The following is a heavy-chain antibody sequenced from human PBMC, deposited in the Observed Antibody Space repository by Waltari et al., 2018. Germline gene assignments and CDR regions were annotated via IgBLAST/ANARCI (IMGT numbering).Heavy chain of an antibody. J-gene: IGHJ5*02. CDR2: ISHSGDS. Sequence: QVTLQESAPGLVKPLGPLSLPCTVSGASLPTNPWWSWVRQSPGKGLEWLGEISHSGDSNYNPSLQSRVTISLDKSKNQISLRLTSVTAADTAVYYCAKVRVPAVMFNWFDPWGQGTLVTVSS. CDR3: AKVRVPAVMFNWFDP. V-gene: IGHV4-4*02. D-gene: IGHD3-10*01. CDR1: GASLPTNPW.